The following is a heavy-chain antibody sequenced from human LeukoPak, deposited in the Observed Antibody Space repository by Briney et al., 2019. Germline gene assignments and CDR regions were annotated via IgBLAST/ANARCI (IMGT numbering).Heavy chain of an antibody. D-gene: IGHD1-26*01. CDR2: IYYSGST. Sequence: SETLSLTCTFSGTSISSSYWSWIRQPPGRGLEWIAYIYYSGSTNYNPSLKSRVTISVDTSKNQFSLKLSSVTAADTAVYYCARQGSYYGEIDYWGQGTLVTVSS. CDR3: ARQGSYYGEIDY. CDR1: GTSISSSY. J-gene: IGHJ4*02. V-gene: IGHV4-59*08.